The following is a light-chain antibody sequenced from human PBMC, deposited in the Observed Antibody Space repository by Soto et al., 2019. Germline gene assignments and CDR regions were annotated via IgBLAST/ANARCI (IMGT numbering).Light chain of an antibody. V-gene: IGKV1-5*03. J-gene: IGKJ4*01. CDR2: EAS. CDR1: QSISNW. Sequence: GDRVTITCRASQSISNWLAWYQQTLGKAPKLLIHEASTLESGVPSRFSGSGSGKEFTLTISSLQPGDFATYCCQQYASYPLTFGGGTNVEIK. CDR3: QQYASYPLT.